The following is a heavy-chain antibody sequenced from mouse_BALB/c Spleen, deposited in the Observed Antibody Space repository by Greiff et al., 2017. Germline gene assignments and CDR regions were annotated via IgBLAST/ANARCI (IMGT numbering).Heavy chain of an antibody. V-gene: IGHV5-6-3*01. J-gene: IGHJ3*01. CDR3: ARDHYGSRRGWFAY. CDR2: INSNGGST. D-gene: IGHD1-1*01. Sequence: EVKLLESGGGLVQPGGSLKLSCAASGFTFSSYGMSWVRQTPDKRLELVATINSNGGSTYYPDSVKGRFTISRDNAKNTLYLQMSSLKSEDTAMYYCARDHYGSRRGWFAYWGQGTLVTVSA. CDR1: GFTFSSYG.